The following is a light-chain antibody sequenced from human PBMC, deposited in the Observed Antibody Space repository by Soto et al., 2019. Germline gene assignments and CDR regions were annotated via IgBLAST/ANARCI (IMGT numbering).Light chain of an antibody. CDR2: GNI. Sequence: QSVLTQQPSVSGAPGQRLTISCTGSNSNIGAGYFVHWYQQLPGTAPKLLIYGNINRPSGVPDRFSGSKSGTSASLAITGLQAEDEAEYYCQSYDSGLSVWVFGGGTKLTVL. CDR3: QSYDSGLSVWV. J-gene: IGLJ3*02. CDR1: NSNIGAGYF. V-gene: IGLV1-40*01.